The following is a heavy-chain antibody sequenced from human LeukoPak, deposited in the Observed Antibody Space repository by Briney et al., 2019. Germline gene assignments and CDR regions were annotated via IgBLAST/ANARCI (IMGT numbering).Heavy chain of an antibody. CDR3: ARGRLLYELLDY. D-gene: IGHD3-3*01. Sequence: GASVKVSCKASGYTFTSYYMHWVRQAPGQGLEWMGIINPSGGSTSYAQKFQGRVTMTKDMSTSTVYMELSSLRSEDTAVYYCARGRLLYELLDYWGQGTLVTVSS. V-gene: IGHV1-46*01. CDR1: GYTFTSYY. CDR2: INPSGGST. J-gene: IGHJ4*02.